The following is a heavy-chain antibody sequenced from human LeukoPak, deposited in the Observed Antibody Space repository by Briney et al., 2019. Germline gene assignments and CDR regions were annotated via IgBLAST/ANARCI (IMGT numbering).Heavy chain of an antibody. V-gene: IGHV3-30-3*01. CDR2: ISYDGSNK. CDR1: GFTFSSYA. D-gene: IGHD3-3*01. Sequence: GGSLRLSCAASGFTFSSYAMHWVRQAPGKGLEWVAVISYDGSNKYYADSVKGRFTISRDNSKNTLYLQMHSLRAEDTAVYYRARDSRSYDFWSGYSLEYFQHWGQGTLVTVSS. CDR3: ARDSRSYDFWSGYSLEYFQH. J-gene: IGHJ1*01.